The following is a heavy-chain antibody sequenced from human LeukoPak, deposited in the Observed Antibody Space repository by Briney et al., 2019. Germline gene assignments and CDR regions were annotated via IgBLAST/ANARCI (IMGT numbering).Heavy chain of an antibody. Sequence: GASVKVSCKASGYTFTSYGISWVRQAPGQGLEWMGWISGYNGNTNYAQKLQGRVTMTTDTSTSTAYTELRSLRSDDTAVYYCARDSPDYYDSSGYYWNAFDTWGQGTMVTVSS. J-gene: IGHJ3*02. CDR1: GYTFTSYG. CDR3: ARDSPDYYDSSGYYWNAFDT. CDR2: ISGYNGNT. V-gene: IGHV1-18*01. D-gene: IGHD3-22*01.